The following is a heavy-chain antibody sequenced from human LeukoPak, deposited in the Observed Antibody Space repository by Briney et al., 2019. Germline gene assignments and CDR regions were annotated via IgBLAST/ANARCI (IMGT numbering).Heavy chain of an antibody. D-gene: IGHD3-22*01. V-gene: IGHV4-59*01. CDR3: ARGGSNYDSI. J-gene: IGHJ4*02. CDR2: IYYSGST. Sequence: SETLSLTCTVSGGSISSYYWSWIRQPPGKGLEWIEYIYYSGSTNYNPSLKSRVTISVDTSKNQFSLKLSSVTAADTAVYYCARGGSNYDSIWGQGTLVTVSS. CDR1: GGSISSYY.